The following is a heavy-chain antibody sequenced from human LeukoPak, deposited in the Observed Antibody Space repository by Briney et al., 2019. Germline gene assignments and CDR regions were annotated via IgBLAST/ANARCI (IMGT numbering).Heavy chain of an antibody. J-gene: IGHJ4*02. CDR2: INPSGGST. CDR1: GYTFTSYY. CDR3: AYIVVVPAIADY. Sequence: ASVKVSRKASGYTFTSYYMHWVRQAPGQGLEWMGIINPSGGSTSYAQKFQGRVTMTRDTSTSTVYMELSSLRSEDTAVYYCAYIVVVPAIADYWGQGTLVTVSS. D-gene: IGHD2-2*01. V-gene: IGHV1-46*03.